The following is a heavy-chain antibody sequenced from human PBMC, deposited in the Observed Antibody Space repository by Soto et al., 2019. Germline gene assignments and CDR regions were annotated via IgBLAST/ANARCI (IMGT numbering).Heavy chain of an antibody. Sequence: GESLKISCKGSGYSFTSYWISWVRQMPGKGLEWMGRIDPSDSYTNYSPSFQGHVTISADKSISTAYLQWSSLKASDTAMYYCARHSQSGYDFYYGMDVWGQGTTVTVSS. J-gene: IGHJ6*02. V-gene: IGHV5-10-1*01. CDR1: GYSFTSYW. CDR3: ARHSQSGYDFYYGMDV. D-gene: IGHD5-12*01. CDR2: IDPSDSYT.